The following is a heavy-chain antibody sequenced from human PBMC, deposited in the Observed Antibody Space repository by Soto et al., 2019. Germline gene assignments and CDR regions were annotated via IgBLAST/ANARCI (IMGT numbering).Heavy chain of an antibody. CDR2: IWYDGSNK. CDR3: ARDGAYDYVWGSYLYY. D-gene: IGHD3-16*02. CDR1: GFTFSSYG. V-gene: IGHV3-33*01. Sequence: GGSLRLSCAASGFTFSSYGMHWVRQAPGKGLEWVAVIWYDGSNKYYADSVKGRFTISRDNSKNTLYLQMNSLRAEDTAVYYCARDGAYDYVWGSYLYYWGQGTLVTVSS. J-gene: IGHJ4*02.